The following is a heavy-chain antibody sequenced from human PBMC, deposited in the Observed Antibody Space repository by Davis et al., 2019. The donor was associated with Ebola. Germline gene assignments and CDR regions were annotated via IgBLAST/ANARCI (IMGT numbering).Heavy chain of an antibody. D-gene: IGHD2-15*01. CDR2: IYTSGST. V-gene: IGHV4-4*07. Sequence: PSETLSLTCTVSGGSISSYYWNWIRQPAGKGLEWIGRIYTSGSTNYNPSLKSRVTMSVDTSKNQFSLKLSSVTAADTAVYYCARSSARYCSGGSCYRGNWFDPWGQGTLVTVSS. J-gene: IGHJ5*02. CDR1: GGSISSYY. CDR3: ARSSARYCSGGSCYRGNWFDP.